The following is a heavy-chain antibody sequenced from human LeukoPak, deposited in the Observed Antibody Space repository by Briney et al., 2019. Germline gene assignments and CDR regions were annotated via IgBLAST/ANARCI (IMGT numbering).Heavy chain of an antibody. Sequence: GGSLRLSCAASGFTLSSYWMSWVRRAPGKGLGWVANIKQDGSEKYYVDSVKGRFTISRDNAKNSLYLQMNSLRAEDTAVYYCAREVTTTWFDPWGQGTLVTVSS. V-gene: IGHV3-7*01. CDR1: GFTLSSYW. CDR3: AREVTTTWFDP. J-gene: IGHJ5*02. CDR2: IKQDGSEK. D-gene: IGHD1-1*01.